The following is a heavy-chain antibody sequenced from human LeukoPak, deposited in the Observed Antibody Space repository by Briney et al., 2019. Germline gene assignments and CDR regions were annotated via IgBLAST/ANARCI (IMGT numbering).Heavy chain of an antibody. CDR1: GGSISSYY. CDR3: ARHFRGPRFWFDP. CDR2: IYTSGST. D-gene: IGHD3-10*01. J-gene: IGHJ5*02. V-gene: IGHV4-4*09. Sequence: SETLSLTCTVSGGSISSYYWRWIRQPPGKGLEWIGYIYTSGSTNYNPSLKSRVTISVDTSKNQFSLKLSSVTAADTAVYYCARHFRGPRFWFDPWGQGTLVTVSS.